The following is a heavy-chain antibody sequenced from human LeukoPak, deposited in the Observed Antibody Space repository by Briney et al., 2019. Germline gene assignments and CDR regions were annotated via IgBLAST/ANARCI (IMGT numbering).Heavy chain of an antibody. D-gene: IGHD3-10*01. CDR3: ARESPVIRGIDY. CDR1: GFTFSSYG. J-gene: IGHJ4*02. CDR2: IYSGGTT. Sequence: GGSLRLSCAASGFTFSSYGMHWVRQAPGKGLEWVSVIYSGGTTYYADSVKGRFTISRDTSKTTLYLQMNSLRADDTAVYYCARESPVIRGIDYWGQGTLVTVS. V-gene: IGHV3-53*01.